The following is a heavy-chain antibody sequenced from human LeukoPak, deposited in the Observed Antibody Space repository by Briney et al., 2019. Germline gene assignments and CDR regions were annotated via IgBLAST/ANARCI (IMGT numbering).Heavy chain of an antibody. Sequence: GGSLRLSCAASGFTFSSYGMHWVRQAPGKGLEWVAVISYDGSNKYYADSVKGRFTISRDNSKNTLYLQMNSLRAEDTAVYYCAKSIVVVPAAFGYFQHWGQGTLVTVSS. V-gene: IGHV3-30*18. CDR3: AKSIVVVPAAFGYFQH. CDR1: GFTFSSYG. D-gene: IGHD2-2*01. CDR2: ISYDGSNK. J-gene: IGHJ1*01.